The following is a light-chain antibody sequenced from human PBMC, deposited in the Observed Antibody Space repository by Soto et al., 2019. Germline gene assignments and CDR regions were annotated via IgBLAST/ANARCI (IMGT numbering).Light chain of an antibody. J-gene: IGKJ4*01. Sequence: EIVLTQSPGTLSLSPGERATLSCRASQSVSSSYLAWYQQKPGQAPRLLIYGASSRATGIPDRFSGSGSGTDFTLTIRRLEPEDFAVYDCQQYGSSPRLTFGGGTKVEIQ. CDR3: QQYGSSPRLT. V-gene: IGKV3-20*01. CDR2: GAS. CDR1: QSVSSSY.